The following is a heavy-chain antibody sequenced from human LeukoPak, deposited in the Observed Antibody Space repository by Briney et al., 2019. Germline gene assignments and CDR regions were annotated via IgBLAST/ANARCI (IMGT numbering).Heavy chain of an antibody. CDR1: GYSISSGYY. D-gene: IGHD3-22*01. CDR2: INHSGST. Sequence: SETLSLTCAVSGYSISSGYYWSWIRQPPGKGLEWIGEINHSGSTNYNPSLKSRVTISVDTSKNQFSLKLSFVTAADTAVYYCARNYYDSSGYPRDAFDIWGQGTMVTVSS. CDR3: ARNYYDSSGYPRDAFDI. V-gene: IGHV4-34*01. J-gene: IGHJ3*02.